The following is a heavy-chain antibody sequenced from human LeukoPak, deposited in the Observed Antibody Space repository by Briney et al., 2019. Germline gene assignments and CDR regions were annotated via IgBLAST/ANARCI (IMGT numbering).Heavy chain of an antibody. Sequence: SETLSLTCAVYGGSFSGYYWSWIRQPPGKGLEWIGEINHSGSTNYNPSLKSRVTISVDTSKNQFSLKLSSVTAADTAVYYCARRSSVTVTTCNAFDIWGQGTMVTVSS. CDR2: INHSGST. V-gene: IGHV4-34*01. CDR1: GGSFSGYY. CDR3: ARRSSVTVTTCNAFDI. D-gene: IGHD4-17*01. J-gene: IGHJ3*02.